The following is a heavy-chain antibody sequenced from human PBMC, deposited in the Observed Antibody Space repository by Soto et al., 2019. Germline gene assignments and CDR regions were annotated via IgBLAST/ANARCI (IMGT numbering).Heavy chain of an antibody. CDR1: GFTFSSYA. CDR2: ISGSGGST. CDR3: AKGKQWLVRAFDI. Sequence: LRLSCAASGFTFSSYAMSWVRQAPGKGLEWVSAISGSGGSTYYADSVKGRFTISRDNSKNTLYLQMNSLRAEDTAVYYCAKGKQWLVRAFDIWGQGTMVTVSS. D-gene: IGHD6-19*01. V-gene: IGHV3-23*01. J-gene: IGHJ3*02.